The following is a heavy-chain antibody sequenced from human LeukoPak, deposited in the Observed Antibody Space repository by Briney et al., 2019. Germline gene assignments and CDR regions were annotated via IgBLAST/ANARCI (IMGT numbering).Heavy chain of an antibody. V-gene: IGHV3-48*03. CDR1: GFTFSSYE. CDR2: ISSSGSTI. CDR3: ARDLTGWLSRNAFDI. J-gene: IGHJ3*02. D-gene: IGHD3-22*01. Sequence: GGSLRLSCAASGFTFSSYEMNWVRQAPGKGLEWVSYISSSGSTIYYADSVKGRFTISRDNAKNSLYLQMNSLRAEDTAVYYCARDLTGWLSRNAFDIWGQGTMVTVSS.